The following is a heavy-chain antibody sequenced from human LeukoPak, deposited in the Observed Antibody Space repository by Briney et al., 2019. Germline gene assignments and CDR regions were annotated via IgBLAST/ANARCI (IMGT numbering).Heavy chain of an antibody. V-gene: IGHV3-21*06. D-gene: IGHD1-26*01. CDR3: SRDVGRGPPEAFDI. CDR2: LSSISHYI. Sequence: GGSLRLSCAASGFTFSRYSMTWVRQAPGKGLEWVSTLSSISHYIYYADSVEGRFTVSRDNANNLLYLQMNSLGAEDTAVYYCSRDVGRGPPEAFDIWGQGTMVTVSS. CDR1: GFTFSRYS. J-gene: IGHJ3*02.